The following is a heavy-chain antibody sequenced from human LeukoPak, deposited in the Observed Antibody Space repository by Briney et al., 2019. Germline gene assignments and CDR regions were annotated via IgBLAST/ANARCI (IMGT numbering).Heavy chain of an antibody. CDR2: ISAYDGNT. CDR3: ARDGDTPDDDAFDI. D-gene: IGHD5-18*01. Sequence: GASVKVSCKASGYTFTSYGINWVRQAPGQGLEWMGWISAYDGNTNYAQKLQGRVTMTTDTSTSTAYMELRSLRSDDTAVYYCARDGDTPDDDAFDIWGQGTMVTVSS. CDR1: GYTFTSYG. J-gene: IGHJ3*02. V-gene: IGHV1-18*01.